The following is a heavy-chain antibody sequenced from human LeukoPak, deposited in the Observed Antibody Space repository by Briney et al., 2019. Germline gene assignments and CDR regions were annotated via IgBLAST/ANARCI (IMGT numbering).Heavy chain of an antibody. J-gene: IGHJ1*01. CDR3: ARSHSADYDYVWGSYRPTAGSAEYFQH. Sequence: PSDTLSLPCGVSGDSITTTNFWSWVRQPPGKGLDWRGEIYHSGSTNYKQSLKSRVTISVDKSKNHFSLKLSSGAAAARAVYYCARSHSADYDYVWGSYRPTAGSAEYFQHWGQGTLVTVSS. CDR2: IYHSGST. D-gene: IGHD3-16*02. CDR1: GDSITTTNF. V-gene: IGHV4-4*02.